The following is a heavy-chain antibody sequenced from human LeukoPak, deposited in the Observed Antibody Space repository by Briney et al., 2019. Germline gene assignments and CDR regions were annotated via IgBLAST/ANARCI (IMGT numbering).Heavy chain of an antibody. Sequence: SETLSLTCTVSGGSISSSSYYWGWIRQPPGKGLEWIGSIYYSGSTYYNPSLKSRVTISVDKSKNQFSLKLSSVTAADTAVYYCARLITLLYYFDYWGQGTLVTVSS. D-gene: IGHD3-10*01. CDR2: IYYSGST. CDR3: ARLITLLYYFDY. V-gene: IGHV4-39*07. CDR1: GGSISSSSYY. J-gene: IGHJ4*02.